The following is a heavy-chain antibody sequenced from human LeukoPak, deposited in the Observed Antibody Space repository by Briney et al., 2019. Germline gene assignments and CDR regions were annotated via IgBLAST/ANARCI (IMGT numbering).Heavy chain of an antibody. CDR3: ARGNGRGNYLIDY. Sequence: ASVKVSCKTSGYIFTDYAMHWVRQAPGQRLEWMGWINAGSGNTKYSQKFQGRVTITRDTSASTDYMELSSLRSEDTALYYCARGNGRGNYLIDYWGQGTLVTVSS. CDR2: INAGSGNT. V-gene: IGHV1-3*01. D-gene: IGHD1-7*01. J-gene: IGHJ4*02. CDR1: GYIFTDYA.